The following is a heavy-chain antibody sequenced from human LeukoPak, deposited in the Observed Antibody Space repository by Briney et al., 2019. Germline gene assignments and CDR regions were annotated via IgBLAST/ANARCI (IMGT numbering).Heavy chain of an antibody. Sequence: GGSLRLSCAASGFTFSDYYMSWIRQAPGKGLEWVSYISSSGSTIYYADSVKGRFTISRDNAKNSLYLQMNSLRAEDTAVYYCARVGKWLVRSDYYYGMDVWGQGTTVTVSS. CDR2: ISSSGSTI. J-gene: IGHJ6*02. CDR1: GFTFSDYY. D-gene: IGHD6-19*01. CDR3: ARVGKWLVRSDYYYGMDV. V-gene: IGHV3-11*01.